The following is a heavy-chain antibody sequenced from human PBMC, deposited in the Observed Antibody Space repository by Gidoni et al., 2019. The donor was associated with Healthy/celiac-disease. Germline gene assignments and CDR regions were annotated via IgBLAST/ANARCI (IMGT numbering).Heavy chain of an antibody. V-gene: IGHV4-38-2*02. J-gene: IGHJ5*02. D-gene: IGHD2-2*02. CDR3: ARGLYCRSTSCYTGANWFDP. CDR1: GYSISSGYY. CDR2: IYLRGRT. Sequence: QVQLQESGPGLVKPSETLSLTCTVSGYSISSGYYWRWIRQPPGKGLEWIGSIYLRGRTYYNPSLKSRVTISVDTSKNQFSLKLSSVTAADTAVYYCARGLYCRSTSCYTGANWFDPWGQGTLVTVSS.